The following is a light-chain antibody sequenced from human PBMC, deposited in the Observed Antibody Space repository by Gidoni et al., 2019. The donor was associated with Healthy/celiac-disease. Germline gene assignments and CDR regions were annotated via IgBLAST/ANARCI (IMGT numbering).Light chain of an antibody. CDR1: QGISSY. Sequence: DLQLTQSPSFLSASVGDRVTITCRASQGISSYLAWYQQKPGKAPKLLTYAASTLQSGVPSRFSGSGSGTEFTLTISSLQPEDFATYYCQQLNSYPLTFGPGTKVDIK. CDR3: QQLNSYPLT. V-gene: IGKV1-9*01. CDR2: AAS. J-gene: IGKJ3*01.